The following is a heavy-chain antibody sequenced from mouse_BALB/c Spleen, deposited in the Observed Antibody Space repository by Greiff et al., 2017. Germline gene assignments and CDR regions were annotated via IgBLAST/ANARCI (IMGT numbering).Heavy chain of an antibody. D-gene: IGHD1-1*01. V-gene: IGHV5-6*01. CDR2: ISSGGSYT. CDR1: GFTFSSYG. CDR3: ARSYYGNAMDY. J-gene: IGHJ4*01. Sequence: EVQLKESGGDLVKPGGSLKLSCAASGFTFSSYGMSWVRQTPDKRLEWVATISSGGSYTYYPDSVKGRFTISRDNAKNTLYLQMSSLKSEDTAMYYCARSYYGNAMDYWGQGTSVTVSS.